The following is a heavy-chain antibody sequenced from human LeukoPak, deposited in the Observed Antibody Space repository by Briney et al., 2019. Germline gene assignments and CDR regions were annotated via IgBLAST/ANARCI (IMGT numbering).Heavy chain of an antibody. CDR1: GGSISSGSYY. V-gene: IGHV4-61*02. CDR3: ARDRYYYDSSASPFDY. Sequence: SETLSLTCTVAGGSISSGSYYWSWIRQPAGKGLEWIGRIYTRGRTNYNPSLKSRITMSVDTSKNQFSLKLSSVTAADTAVYYCARDRYYYDSSASPFDYWGQGTLVTVSS. J-gene: IGHJ4*02. CDR2: IYTRGRT. D-gene: IGHD3-22*01.